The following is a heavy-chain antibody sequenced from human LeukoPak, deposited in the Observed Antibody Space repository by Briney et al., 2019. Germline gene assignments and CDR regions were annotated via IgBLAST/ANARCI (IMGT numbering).Heavy chain of an antibody. CDR1: GFTFSSYA. V-gene: IGHV3-23*01. D-gene: IGHD3-22*01. Sequence: GGSLRLSCAASGFTFSSYAMSWVRQAPGKGLEWVSAISGSGGSTYYADSVKGRFTLSRDNSKNTLYLQMNSLRAEDTAVYYCAKDRHYYDSSGYYYWNFDLWSRGTLVTVSS. CDR2: ISGSGGST. J-gene: IGHJ2*01. CDR3: AKDRHYYDSSGYYYWNFDL.